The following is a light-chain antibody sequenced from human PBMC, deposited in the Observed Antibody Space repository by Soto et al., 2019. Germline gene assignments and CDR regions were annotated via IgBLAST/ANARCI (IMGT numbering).Light chain of an antibody. CDR1: SSDVGGYNY. CDR2: EVS. V-gene: IGLV2-8*01. CDR3: TSYAGSNNFFYV. J-gene: IGLJ1*01. Sequence: QSALTQPLSASGSPGQSVTISCTGTSSDVGGYNYVSWYQQHPGKAPKLMIYEVSKRPSGVPDRFSGSKSGNTASLTVSGLQAEDEADYYCTSYAGSNNFFYVFGTGTKLTVL.